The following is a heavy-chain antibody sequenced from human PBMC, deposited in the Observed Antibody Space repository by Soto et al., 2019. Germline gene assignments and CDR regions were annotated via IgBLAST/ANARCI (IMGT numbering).Heavy chain of an antibody. V-gene: IGHV1-69*06. D-gene: IGHD2-21*02. J-gene: IGHJ5*02. Sequence: QVQLVQSGAEVRKPGSSVKVSCKASGGTFNNYGVAWVRQAPGQGLEWMGGIIPMLDKTNYDQKFQDRVTFTAETSTETAYMELKYLTSDDKAIYFCSSAPMSDFYNYWGVFLSWGPGTIVTVS. CDR1: GGTFNNYG. CDR3: SSAPMSDFYNYWGVFLS. CDR2: IIPMLDKT.